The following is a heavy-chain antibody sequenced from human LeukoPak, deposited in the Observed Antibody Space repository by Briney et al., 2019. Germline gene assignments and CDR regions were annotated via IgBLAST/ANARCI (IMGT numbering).Heavy chain of an antibody. CDR3: ARDQAGGDYYYGMDA. V-gene: IGHV3-11*06. Sequence: GGSLRLSCAASGFTFSDYYMSWIRQAPGKGLEWVSYISSSSSYTNYADSVKGRFTISRDNAKNSLYLQMNSLRAEDTAVYYCARDQAGGDYYYGMDAWGKGTTVTVSS. D-gene: IGHD3-16*01. J-gene: IGHJ6*04. CDR1: GFTFSDYY. CDR2: ISSSSSYT.